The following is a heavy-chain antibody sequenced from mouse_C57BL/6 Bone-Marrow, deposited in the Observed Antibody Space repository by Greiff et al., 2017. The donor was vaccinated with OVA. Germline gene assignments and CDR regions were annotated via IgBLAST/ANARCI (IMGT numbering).Heavy chain of an antibody. CDR2: INPYNGGT. CDR3: ARGGYDEGAY. D-gene: IGHD2-3*01. Sequence: VQLQQSGPVLVKPGASVKMSCKASGYTFTDYYMNWVKQSHGKSLEWIGVINPYNGGTSYNQKFKGKATLTVDKSSSTAYMELNSLTSEDSAVYYCARGGYDEGAYWGQGTLVTVSA. CDR1: GYTFTDYY. J-gene: IGHJ3*01. V-gene: IGHV1-19*01.